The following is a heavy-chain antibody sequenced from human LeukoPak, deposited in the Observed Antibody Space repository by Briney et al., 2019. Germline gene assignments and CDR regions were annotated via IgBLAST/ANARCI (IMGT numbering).Heavy chain of an antibody. D-gene: IGHD6-19*01. J-gene: IGHJ4*02. CDR2: MSGGTT. V-gene: IGHV3-49*03. CDR1: GFTFGDYL. CDR3: SRGSGWLSVY. Sequence: PGRSLRLSCTATGFTFGDYLMSWFRQAPGKGLEWIVFMSGGTTEYAASVKGRFTISRDDSTSIAYLQMNSLTTEDTAVYYCSRGSGWLSVYWGQGTLVAVSS.